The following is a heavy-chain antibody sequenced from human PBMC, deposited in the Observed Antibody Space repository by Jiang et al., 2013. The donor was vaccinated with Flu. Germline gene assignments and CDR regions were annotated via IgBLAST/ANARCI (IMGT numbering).Heavy chain of an antibody. Sequence: TLSLTCAVSGGSISSDVHYWNWIRQAPGKGLEWIGYIRHNGATYYNPSLKTRLTMSVDTSRSQFSLKLSSVTAADSAVYYCARDPGDSRGSRGDVFDIWGQGTMVTVSS. CDR3: ARDPGDSRGSRGDVFDI. CDR1: GGSISSDVHY. CDR2: IRHNGAT. V-gene: IGHV4-30-4*01. D-gene: IGHD3-22*01. J-gene: IGHJ3*02.